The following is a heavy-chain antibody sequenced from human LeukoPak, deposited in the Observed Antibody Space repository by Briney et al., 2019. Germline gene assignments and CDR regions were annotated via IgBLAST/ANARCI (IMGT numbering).Heavy chain of an antibody. J-gene: IGHJ4*02. CDR2: IYYSGST. V-gene: IGHV4-39*01. Sequence: VKPSETLSLTCTVSGGSISSSSYYWGWIRQPPGKGVEWIGSIYYSGSTYYNPSLKSRVTISVDTSKNQFSLKLSSVTAAGTAVYYCERQGEVAGDFDYWGPGTLVTVSS. D-gene: IGHD6-19*01. CDR1: GGSISSSSYY. CDR3: ERQGEVAGDFDY.